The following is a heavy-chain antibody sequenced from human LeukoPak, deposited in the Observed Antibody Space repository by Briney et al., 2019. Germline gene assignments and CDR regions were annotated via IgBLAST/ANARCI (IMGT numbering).Heavy chain of an antibody. CDR2: IKWDGGRT. V-gene: IGHV3-20*04. CDR1: GFTFDDHG. D-gene: IGHD3-22*01. J-gene: IGHJ3*02. CDR3: ARGLFLSGYLDAFDI. Sequence: GGSLRLSCAASGFTFDDHGMSWVRQAPGKGLEWVSGIKWDGGRTGYADSVKGRFTISRDNSKNTLYLQMNSLRVEDTAVYYCARGLFLSGYLDAFDIWGQGTVVTVSS.